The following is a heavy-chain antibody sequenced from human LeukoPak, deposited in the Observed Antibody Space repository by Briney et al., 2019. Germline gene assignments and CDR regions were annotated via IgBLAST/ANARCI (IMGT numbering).Heavy chain of an antibody. CDR1: GFTFIRYG. CDR3: ARDLWNFFDSSGYYNDFDS. D-gene: IGHD3-22*01. V-gene: IGHV1-18*01. J-gene: IGHJ5*01. Sequence: AASVKVSCKASGFTFIRYGFSWVRQAPGQGLEWVGWIGGYDGDRHYAQNFQGRVTMTTDTSTSTAYMELRSLRSDDTAVYYCARDLWNFFDSSGYYNDFDSWGQGTLVTVSS. CDR2: IGGYDGDR.